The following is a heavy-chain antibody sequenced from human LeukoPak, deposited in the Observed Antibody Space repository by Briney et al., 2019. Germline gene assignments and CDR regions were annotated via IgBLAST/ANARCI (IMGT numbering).Heavy chain of an antibody. CDR2: ISYDGSNK. D-gene: IGHD2-15*01. CDR1: GFTFSSYG. V-gene: IGHV3-30*18. Sequence: GRSLRLSCAASGFTFSSYGMHWVRQAPGKGLEWVAVISYDGSNKYYADSVKGRFTISRDNPKNTLYLQMNSLRAEDTAVYYCAKDLVRDCSGGSCYGIDYWGQGTLVTVSS. J-gene: IGHJ4*02. CDR3: AKDLVRDCSGGSCYGIDY.